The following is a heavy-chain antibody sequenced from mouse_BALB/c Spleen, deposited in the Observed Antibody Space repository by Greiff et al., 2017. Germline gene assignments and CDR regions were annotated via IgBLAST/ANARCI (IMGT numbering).Heavy chain of an antibody. Sequence: EVMLVESGGGLVQPGGSLRLSCATSGFTFTDYYMSWVRQPPGKALEWLGFIRNKANGYTTEYSASVKGRFTISRANSQSILYLQMNTLRAEDSATYYCAREHYYGSSYWYFDVWGAGTTVTVSS. V-gene: IGHV7-3*02. CDR1: GFTFTDYY. D-gene: IGHD1-1*01. CDR3: AREHYYGSSYWYFDV. CDR2: IRNKANGYTT. J-gene: IGHJ1*01.